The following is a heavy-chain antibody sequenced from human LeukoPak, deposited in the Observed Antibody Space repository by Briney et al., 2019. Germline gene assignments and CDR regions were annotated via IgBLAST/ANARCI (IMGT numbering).Heavy chain of an antibody. J-gene: IGHJ4*02. CDR1: GSSTSTDYY. CDR2: IYHSGST. D-gene: IGHD6-13*01. CDR3: ARVKAAAECDY. V-gene: IGHV4-38-2*02. Sequence: PSETLSLTCTVSGSSTSTDYYWGWIRQPPGKGLEWIGNIYHSGSTYYNPSLKSRVTISVDTSKNQFSLKLSSVTAADTAVYYCARVKAAAECDYWGQGTLVTVSS.